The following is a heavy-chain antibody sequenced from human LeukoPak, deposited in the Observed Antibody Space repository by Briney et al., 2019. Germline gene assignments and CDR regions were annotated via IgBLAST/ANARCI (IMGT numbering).Heavy chain of an antibody. Sequence: GGSLRLSRVASGFTFSSYAVSWFRQAPGKGLEWVSTVGRSGTDTYYADSVRGRFTISKDSSKNTLQMNSLSAEDTAIYYCVKHSGGVYGNSDSWGQGILVTVSS. CDR2: VGRSGTDT. J-gene: IGHJ4*02. CDR1: GFTFSSYA. V-gene: IGHV3-23*01. CDR3: VKHSGGVYGNSDS. D-gene: IGHD1-1*01.